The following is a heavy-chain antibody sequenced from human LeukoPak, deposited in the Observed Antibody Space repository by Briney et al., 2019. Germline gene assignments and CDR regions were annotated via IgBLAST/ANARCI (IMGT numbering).Heavy chain of an antibody. CDR1: GGSISSYY. V-gene: IGHV4-59*08. CDR3: ARGSGSYSDY. CDR2: IYYGGST. D-gene: IGHD3-10*01. J-gene: IGHJ4*02. Sequence: SETLSLTCTVSGGSISSYYWSWIRQPPGKGLEWIGYIYYGGSTNYNPSLKSRVTISVDTSKNQFSLKLSSVTAADTAVYYCARGSGSYSDYWGQGTLVTVSS.